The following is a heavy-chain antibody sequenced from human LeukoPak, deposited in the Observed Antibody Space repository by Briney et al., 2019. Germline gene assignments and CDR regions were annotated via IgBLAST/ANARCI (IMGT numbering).Heavy chain of an antibody. CDR1: GASISNVDFY. D-gene: IGHD2-2*01. CDR2: IYNSGST. Sequence: PSETLSLTCTVSGASISNVDFYWTWIRQAPGKGLEWIGYIYNSGSTHFNPSLKSRVTMSDDTSKNQFPLRLSSVTAADTAVYYCAAEEIVIVPTATNSYFDTWGQGILVTVSS. J-gene: IGHJ4*02. V-gene: IGHV4-30-4*08. CDR3: AAEEIVIVPTATNSYFDT.